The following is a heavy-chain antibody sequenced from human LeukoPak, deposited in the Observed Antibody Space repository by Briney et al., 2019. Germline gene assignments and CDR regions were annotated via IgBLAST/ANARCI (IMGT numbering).Heavy chain of an antibody. J-gene: IGHJ5*02. D-gene: IGHD3-3*01. Sequence: SQTLSLTCTVSGGSISSGDYYWSWIRQPPGKGLEWIAYIYYSGSTNYNPSLKSRVTISVDTSKNQFSLKLSSVTAADTAVYYGATRMGYDFWSGYSRPSIGSYKNWFDPWGQGTLVTVSS. CDR3: ATRMGYDFWSGYSRPSIGSYKNWFDP. CDR2: IYYSGST. CDR1: GGSISSGDYY. V-gene: IGHV4-30-4*08.